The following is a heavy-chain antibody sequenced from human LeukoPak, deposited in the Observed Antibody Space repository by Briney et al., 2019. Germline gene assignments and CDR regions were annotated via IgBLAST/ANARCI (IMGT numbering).Heavy chain of an antibody. V-gene: IGHV3-53*01. D-gene: IGHD6-19*01. CDR3: AGATKWLAHDF. Sequence: GGSLRLSCAASGFTAGGTYMSWVRQAAGKGWEWVSTIFDAGRTTYADSVKGRFTISRDNYKNTLFLQMKSLRADDTAVYYCAGATKWLAHDFWGQGTRVTVSS. CDR1: GFTAGGTY. J-gene: IGHJ4*02. CDR2: IFDAGRT.